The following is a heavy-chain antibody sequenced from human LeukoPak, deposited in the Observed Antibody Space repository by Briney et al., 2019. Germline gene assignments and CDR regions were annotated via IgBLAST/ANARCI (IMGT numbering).Heavy chain of an antibody. CDR1: GFTFSSYW. J-gene: IGHJ4*02. Sequence: GGSLRLSCAASGFTFSSYWMHWVRQAPGMGLVWVSRLPPDELGIIYADSVKGRLTVSRGNAKNTVYLQMNNLRVDDTAMYYCVGTIASRGSEYWGQGALVTVSS. CDR2: LPPDELGI. CDR3: VGTIASRGSEY. V-gene: IGHV3-74*01. D-gene: IGHD6-6*01.